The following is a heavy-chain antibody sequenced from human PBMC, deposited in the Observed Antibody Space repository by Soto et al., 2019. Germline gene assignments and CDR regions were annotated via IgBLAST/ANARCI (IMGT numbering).Heavy chain of an antibody. D-gene: IGHD7-27*01. V-gene: IGHV3-33*06. CDR3: VKDWGREYLDY. CDR1: GFTFSSYG. J-gene: IGHJ4*02. Sequence: QVQLVESGGGVVQPGRSLRLSCAASGFTFSSYGMHWVRQAPGKGLEWVAVIWYDGSNIYYADSVKGRFTISRDNSKNTLYLQMNSLRAEDTAVYYCVKDWGREYLDYWGQGILVTVSS. CDR2: IWYDGSNI.